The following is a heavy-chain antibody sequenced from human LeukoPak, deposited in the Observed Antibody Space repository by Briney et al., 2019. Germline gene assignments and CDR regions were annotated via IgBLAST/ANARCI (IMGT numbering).Heavy chain of an antibody. CDR3: AKDRWLQGYFDY. Sequence: GGSLRLSCAASGFTVSSNYMSWVRQAPGKGLEWVSVIYSGGSTYYADSVKGRFTISRDNSKNTLYLQMNSLRTEDTAVYYCAKDRWLQGYFDYWGQGTLVTVSS. CDR2: IYSGGST. D-gene: IGHD5-24*01. CDR1: GFTVSSNY. V-gene: IGHV3-66*01. J-gene: IGHJ4*02.